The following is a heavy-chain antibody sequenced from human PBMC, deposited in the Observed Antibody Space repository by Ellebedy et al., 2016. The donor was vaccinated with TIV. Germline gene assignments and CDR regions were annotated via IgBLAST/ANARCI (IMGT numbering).Heavy chain of an antibody. J-gene: IGHJ4*02. Sequence: AASVKVSCKPSGYTFTSYGISWVRQAPGQGLEWMGWISPYNGNTNYAQNLQGRVTMTTDTSTSTAYMDLRSLRSDDTAVYYCTRDNAKMRGIYPDWGQGTLVTVSS. V-gene: IGHV1-18*01. CDR2: ISPYNGNT. D-gene: IGHD2-21*01. CDR1: GYTFTSYG. CDR3: TRDNAKMRGIYPD.